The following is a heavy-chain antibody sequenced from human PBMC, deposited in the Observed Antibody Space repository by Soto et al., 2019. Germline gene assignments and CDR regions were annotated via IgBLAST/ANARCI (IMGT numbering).Heavy chain of an antibody. Sequence: QAQLVQSGAEVKKPGASVKVSCKASGYTFTGHDINWVRQATGQGLEWMGWMNPNSGNTGYAQNFQGRVTMTRDNSITTAYMELTSLRDDDSAVYYCAGEKVGTTGSDFWGQGTLVTVSS. V-gene: IGHV1-8*01. CDR1: GYTFTGHD. CDR3: AGEKVGTTGSDF. D-gene: IGHD1-26*01. CDR2: MNPNSGNT. J-gene: IGHJ4*02.